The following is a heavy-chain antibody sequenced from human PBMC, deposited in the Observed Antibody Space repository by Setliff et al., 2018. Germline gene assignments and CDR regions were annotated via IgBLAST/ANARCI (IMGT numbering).Heavy chain of an antibody. J-gene: IGHJ3*02. CDR3: ARDVFPYHYEGAFDI. Sequence: ASVKVSCKASGYTFTSHYMHWVRQAPGLGLEWMGTINPSSGRTSYAQKFQGRVTVTGDTSTSTVYMDMSSLRSEDTAVYYCARDVFPYHYEGAFDIWGQGTMVTVSS. D-gene: IGHD3-22*01. V-gene: IGHV1-46*01. CDR2: INPSSGRT. CDR1: GYTFTSHY.